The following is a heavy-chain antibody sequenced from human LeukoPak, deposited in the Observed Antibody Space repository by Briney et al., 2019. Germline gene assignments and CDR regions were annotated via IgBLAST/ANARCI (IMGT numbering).Heavy chain of an antibody. Sequence: PSETLSLTCTVSAGSFISSSHHWGWIRQSPGKGLEWIGTVYYGRTAYYNPSLDGRVTISLDTSANHFSLQLNSVTAADTAVCYCVRHDGRGGATMGAFDSWGQGSLVTVSS. J-gene: IGHJ5*01. V-gene: IGHV4-39*01. CDR1: AGSFISSSHH. CDR2: VYYGRTA. D-gene: IGHD5-12*01. CDR3: VRHDGRGGATMGAFDS.